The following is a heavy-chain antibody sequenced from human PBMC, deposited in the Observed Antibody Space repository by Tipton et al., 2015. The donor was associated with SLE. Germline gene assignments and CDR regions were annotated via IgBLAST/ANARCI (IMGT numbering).Heavy chain of an antibody. J-gene: IGHJ3*02. V-gene: IGHV3-49*03. D-gene: IGHD1-26*01. CDR2: IRTEPYGGTT. Sequence: SLRLSCTGSGFNFGDCAVSWFRQAPGKGLEWLGFIRTEPYGGTTEYGASVKGRFTISRDDSKSIAYLQVNSLRSEDTAVYYCWSANYYLSHAADPFDIWGQGTMVTVSS. CDR3: WSANYYLSHAADPFDI. CDR1: GFNFGDCA.